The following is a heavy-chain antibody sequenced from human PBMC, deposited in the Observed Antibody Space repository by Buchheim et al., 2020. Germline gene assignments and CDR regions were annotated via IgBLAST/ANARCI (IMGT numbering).Heavy chain of an antibody. D-gene: IGHD3-22*01. V-gene: IGHV3-7*01. CDR2: IMQDGSEK. Sequence: EVQLVESGGGLVQPGGSLRLSCAASGFTFSSFWMSWVRQAPGKGLEWVANIMQDGSEKYYVDSVKGRFTISRDNAKNSLYLQMNSLRAEDTAVYYCARVDRYDSSDYSPTYYFYYGMDVWGQGTT. CDR1: GFTFSSFW. J-gene: IGHJ6*02. CDR3: ARVDRYDSSDYSPTYYFYYGMDV.